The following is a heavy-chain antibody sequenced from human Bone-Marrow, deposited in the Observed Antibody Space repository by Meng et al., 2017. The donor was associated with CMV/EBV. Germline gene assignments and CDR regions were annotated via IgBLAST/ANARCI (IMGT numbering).Heavy chain of an antibody. Sequence: GGSLRLSCAASGFTFSRYGMNWVRQAPGKGLEWVSYISSSGSTIYYADSVKGRFTISRDNAKNSLYLQMNSLRAEDTAVYYCARETTTVTSYYGMDVWGQGTTVTVSS. CDR1: GFTFSRYG. J-gene: IGHJ6*02. D-gene: IGHD4-11*01. V-gene: IGHV3-48*03. CDR2: ISSSGSTI. CDR3: ARETTTVTSYYGMDV.